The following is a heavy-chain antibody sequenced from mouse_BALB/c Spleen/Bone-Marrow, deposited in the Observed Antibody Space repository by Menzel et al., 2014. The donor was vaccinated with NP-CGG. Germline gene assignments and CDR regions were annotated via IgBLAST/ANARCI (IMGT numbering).Heavy chain of an antibody. Sequence: VQLQQSGPSLVKPSQTLSLTCSVTGDSITSGYWNWIRKFPGNKLEYMGYISHSGSTYYNPSLKSRISITRDTSKNXYYLQLNSVTTEDTATYYCARAGYRYDVGYAMDYWGQETSVTVSS. J-gene: IGHJ4*01. D-gene: IGHD2-14*01. CDR1: GDSITSGY. CDR3: ARAGYRYDVGYAMDY. V-gene: IGHV3-8*02. CDR2: ISHSGST.